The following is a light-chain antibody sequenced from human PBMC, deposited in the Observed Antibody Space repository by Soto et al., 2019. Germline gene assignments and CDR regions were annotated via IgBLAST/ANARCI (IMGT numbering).Light chain of an antibody. CDR2: AAS. Sequence: DIQMTQSPSSLSASVGDRVSITCRASQDIANFLAWHQHKAGKVPTLLIYAASTLQSGVPSRFSGSASGTDFTLTISSLQPEDVATYYCQKYNSPPRTFGQGTKVDIK. J-gene: IGKJ1*01. V-gene: IGKV1-27*01. CDR3: QKYNSPPRT. CDR1: QDIANF.